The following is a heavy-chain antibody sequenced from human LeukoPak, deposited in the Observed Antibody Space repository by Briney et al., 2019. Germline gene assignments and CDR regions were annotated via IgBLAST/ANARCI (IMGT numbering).Heavy chain of an antibody. V-gene: IGHV3-33*01. CDR1: GFTFSSYG. CDR2: IWYDGSNK. Sequence: PGGSLRLSCAASGFTFSSYGMHWVRQAPGKGREWVAVIWYDGSNKYYADSVKGRFTISRDNSKYTLYLQMNSLRAEDTAVYYCARDRWGAFDIWGQGTMVTVSS. D-gene: IGHD3-16*01. J-gene: IGHJ3*02. CDR3: ARDRWGAFDI.